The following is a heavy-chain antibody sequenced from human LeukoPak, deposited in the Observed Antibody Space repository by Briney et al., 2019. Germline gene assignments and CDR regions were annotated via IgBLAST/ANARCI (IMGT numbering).Heavy chain of an antibody. CDR3: AAARVAYYYYYMDV. D-gene: IGHD2-15*01. J-gene: IGHJ6*03. V-gene: IGHV1-58*02. CDR2: IVVGSGNT. Sequence: SVKVSCEASGFTFTSSAMQWVRQARGQRLEWIGWIVVGSGNTNYAQKFQERVTITRDMSTSTAYMELSSLRSEDTAVYYCAAARVAYYYYYMDVWGKGTTVTVSS. CDR1: GFTFTSSA.